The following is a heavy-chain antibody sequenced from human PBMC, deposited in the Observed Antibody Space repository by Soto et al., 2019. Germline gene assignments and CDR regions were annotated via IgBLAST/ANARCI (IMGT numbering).Heavy chain of an antibody. D-gene: IGHD3-16*02. CDR3: AKVPAPYRYYFDY. CDR2: ISDSGDTT. J-gene: IGHJ4*02. Sequence: LRLSCATSGFTFSTYVMAWVRQAPGKGLERVSMISDSGDTTYYADSVKGRFTISRDNSKNTVFLQMTSLTAEDTGIYFCAKVPAPYRYYFDYWGQGTLVTVSS. CDR1: GFTFSTYV. V-gene: IGHV3-23*01.